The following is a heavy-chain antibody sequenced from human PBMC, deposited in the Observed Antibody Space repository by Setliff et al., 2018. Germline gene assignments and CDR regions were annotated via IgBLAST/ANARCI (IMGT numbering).Heavy chain of an antibody. J-gene: IGHJ3*02. D-gene: IGHD3-22*01. Sequence: GGSLRLSCEGSGFSFNNYAISWVRQLPGKRPEWVSSISGSGGRTYYADSVKGRFTVSTDNSKNTISLQMNRLQADDTALYSCAKDRYFDASGNFKVNGAFDIWGQGTVVTVSS. CDR1: GFSFNNYA. CDR2: ISGSGGRT. CDR3: AKDRYFDASGNFKVNGAFDI. V-gene: IGHV3-23*01.